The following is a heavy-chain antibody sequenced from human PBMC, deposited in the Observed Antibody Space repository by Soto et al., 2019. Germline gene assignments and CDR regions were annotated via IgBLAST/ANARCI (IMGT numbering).Heavy chain of an antibody. CDR1: GGPLSGYY. V-gene: IGHV4-34*01. CDR3: ARKGSLIYYYYGMDV. J-gene: IGHJ6*02. CDR2: VDDSGST. Sequence: SETLSLTCGVHGGPLSGYYWNWIRQPPGKGLEWIGEVDDSGSTTYNPSLKSRFTISVDTSKNHFSLKVTSVTAADTAVYYCARKGSLIYYYYGMDVWGQGTTVTVS.